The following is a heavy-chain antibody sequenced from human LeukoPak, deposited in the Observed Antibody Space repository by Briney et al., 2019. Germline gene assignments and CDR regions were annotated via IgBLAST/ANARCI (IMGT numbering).Heavy chain of an antibody. Sequence: PGGSLRLSCAASGFTFSSYWMHWVRQAPGEGLVWVSRINSDGSSTSYADSVKGRFTISRDNAKNTLYLQMNSLRAEDTAVYYCARDRGGYSGYDYFDYWGQGTLVTVSS. CDR3: ARDRGGYSGYDYFDY. CDR2: INSDGSST. D-gene: IGHD5-12*01. CDR1: GFTFSSYW. J-gene: IGHJ4*02. V-gene: IGHV3-74*01.